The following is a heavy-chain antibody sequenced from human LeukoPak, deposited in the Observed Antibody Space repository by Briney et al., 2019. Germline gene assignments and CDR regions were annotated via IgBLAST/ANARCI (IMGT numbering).Heavy chain of an antibody. D-gene: IGHD4-17*01. V-gene: IGHV1-69*13. CDR1: GGTFSSYA. Sequence: ASVRVSCKASGGTFSSYAISWVRQAPGQGLEWMGGIIPIFGTANYAQKFQGRVTITADESTSTAYMELSSLRSEDTAVYYCARGVYGDYSYAYWGQGTLVTVSS. J-gene: IGHJ4*02. CDR2: IIPIFGTA. CDR3: ARGVYGDYSYAY.